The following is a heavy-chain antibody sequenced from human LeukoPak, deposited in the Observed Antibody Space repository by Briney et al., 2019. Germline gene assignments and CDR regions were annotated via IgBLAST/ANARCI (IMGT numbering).Heavy chain of an antibody. CDR1: GFTVSSNY. J-gene: IGHJ5*02. CDR2: IYSNGNT. Sequence: PGGSLRPSCEASGFTVSSNYMSWVRQAPGKGLEWVSVIYSNGNTYYADSVKGRFTISRDISKNTLYLQMNSLRAEDTAVYYCARDSPYGAWGQGTLVTVSS. CDR3: ARDSPYGA. V-gene: IGHV3-66*01. D-gene: IGHD4-17*01.